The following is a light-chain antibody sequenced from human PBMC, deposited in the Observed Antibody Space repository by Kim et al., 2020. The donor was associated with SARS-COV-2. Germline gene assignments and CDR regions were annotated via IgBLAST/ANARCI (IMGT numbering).Light chain of an antibody. V-gene: IGLV1-51*01. CDR1: SSNIGKNF. J-gene: IGLJ2*01. CDR2: DND. CDR3: ATWDTRLSAGEAV. Sequence: QSVLTQPPSISAAPGQKVTISCSGDSSNIGKNFVSWYQQLPGRAPKLLIFDNDKRPSGIPDRFSGSKSGTSATLGITGLQTGDEADYYCATWDTRLSAGEAVFGGGTKLTVL.